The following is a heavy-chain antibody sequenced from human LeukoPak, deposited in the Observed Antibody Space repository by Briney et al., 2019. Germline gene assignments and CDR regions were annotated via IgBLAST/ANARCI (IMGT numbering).Heavy chain of an antibody. V-gene: IGHV3-49*04. CDR2: IRSKADSGTT. J-gene: IGHJ4*02. CDR3: TRGQKDFDC. CDR1: GFSFRDYA. Sequence: GSLRLSCTGSGFSFRDYAMTWVRQAPGKGLEWVGFIRSKADSGTTEYDASVKGRFTISRDDSKTVAYLQMNSLKTDDTAIYYCTRGQKDFDCWGQGTLVTVSS.